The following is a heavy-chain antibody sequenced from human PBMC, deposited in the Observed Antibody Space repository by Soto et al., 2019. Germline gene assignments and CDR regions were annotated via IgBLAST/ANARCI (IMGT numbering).Heavy chain of an antibody. CDR2: IYYSGST. CDR3: ARASGSYSQGDY. J-gene: IGHJ4*01. V-gene: IGHV4-61*01. D-gene: IGHD1-26*01. Sequence: SETLSLTCTVSGVSLSSGTYYWSWIRQPPGKGLEWIGYIYYSGSTTYNPSLKSRVTISVETSKNQFSLKLTSVTAADTAVYYCARASGSYSQGDYWGHGTLVTVS. CDR1: GVSLSSGTYY.